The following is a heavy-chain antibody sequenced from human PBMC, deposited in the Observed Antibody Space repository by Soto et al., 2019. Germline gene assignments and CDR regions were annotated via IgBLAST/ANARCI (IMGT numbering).Heavy chain of an antibody. V-gene: IGHV4-30-4*01. CDR3: ARGYYESSDYYVGSPAFEY. D-gene: IGHD3-22*01. J-gene: IGHJ4*02. CDR2: IYSSGTT. Sequence: QVQLQESGPGLVKASQTLSLTCTVFGGSIAGGDYYWAWIRQPPGRGLEWIGYIYSSGTTYYNPSLKGRPTISVAPSPVSLKLTSVTATDTGVYYCARGYYESSDYYVGSPAFEYWGQGARVSVSS. CDR1: GGSIAGGDYY.